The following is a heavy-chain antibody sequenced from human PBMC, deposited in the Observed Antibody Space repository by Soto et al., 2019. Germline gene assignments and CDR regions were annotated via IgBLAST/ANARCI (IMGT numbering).Heavy chain of an antibody. CDR3: ARDRTHAGDYYGMDV. CDR1: GFTFSSYA. J-gene: IGHJ6*02. V-gene: IGHV3-30-3*01. D-gene: IGHD3-10*01. CDR2: ISYDGSNK. Sequence: GRSLRLSCAASGFTFSSYAMHWVRQAPGKGLEWVAVISYDGSNKYYADSVKGRFTISRDNSKNTLYLQMNSLRAEDTAVYYCARDRTHAGDYYGMDVWGQGTTVTVSS.